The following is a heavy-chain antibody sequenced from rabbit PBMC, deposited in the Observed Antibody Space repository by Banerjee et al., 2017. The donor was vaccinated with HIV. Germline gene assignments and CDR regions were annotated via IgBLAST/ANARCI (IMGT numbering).Heavy chain of an antibody. V-gene: IGHV1S40*01. J-gene: IGHJ4*01. CDR1: GFSFSSAYD. D-gene: IGHD1-1*01. CDR3: ARGYWTDGLHL. CDR2: IYTGSGST. Sequence: QSLEESGGDLVKPGASLTLTCTASGFSFSSAYDMCWVRQAPGKGLEWIACIYTGSGSTWSANWAKGRFTISKTSSTTVTLQMTSLTAADTATYFCARGYWTDGLHLWGPGTLVTVS.